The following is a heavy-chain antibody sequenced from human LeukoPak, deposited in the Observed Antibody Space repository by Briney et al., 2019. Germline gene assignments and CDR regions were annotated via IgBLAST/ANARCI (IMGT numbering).Heavy chain of an antibody. J-gene: IGHJ4*02. D-gene: IGHD4-23*01. V-gene: IGHV4-34*01. Sequence: SSETLSLTCAVYGGSFSGYYWSWIRQPPGKGLEWIGEINHSGSTNYNPSLKSRVTISVDTSENQFSLKLSSVTAADTAVYYCARSAAGNIAYWGQGTLVTVSS. CDR2: INHSGST. CDR1: GGSFSGYY. CDR3: ARSAAGNIAY.